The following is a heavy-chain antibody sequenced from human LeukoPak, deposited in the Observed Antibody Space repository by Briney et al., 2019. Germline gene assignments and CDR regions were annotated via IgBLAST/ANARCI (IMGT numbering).Heavy chain of an antibody. V-gene: IGHV3-74*01. CDR1: GFTFDDYA. CDR2: INSEGGTT. Sequence: GGSLRLSCAASGFTFDDYAMHWVRQAPGKGLVCVSRINSEGGTTTYADSVKGRFTISRDNAKNTLYLHMNSLRVEDTAVYYCARDLRGIGDETAYWGQGTLVTVSS. D-gene: IGHD3-16*01. CDR3: ARDLRGIGDETAY. J-gene: IGHJ4*02.